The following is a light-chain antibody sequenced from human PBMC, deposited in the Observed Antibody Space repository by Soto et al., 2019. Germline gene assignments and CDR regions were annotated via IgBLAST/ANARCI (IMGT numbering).Light chain of an antibody. J-gene: IGKJ2*01. V-gene: IGKV3-15*01. CDR1: QSVSSS. CDR2: SAS. Sequence: EVVMTQSPATLSVFPGERVTLSCRASQSVSSSLAWYQQKPGQAPRLLIYSASTRATGIPARFSGSGSGTEFTLTISSLDSEDFAVYYCQHYINGYTFGQGTKLEIK. CDR3: QHYINGYT.